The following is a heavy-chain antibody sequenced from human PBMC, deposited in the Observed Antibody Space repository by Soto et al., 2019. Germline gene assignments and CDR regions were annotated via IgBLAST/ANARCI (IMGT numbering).Heavy chain of an antibody. CDR3: ASKEYCSSTSCYSGSDAFDI. J-gene: IGHJ3*02. Sequence: GASVKVSCKASGYTFTSYGISWVRQAPGQGLEWMGWISAYNGNTNYAQKLQGRVTMTTDTSTSTAYMELRSLRSDDTAVYYCASKEYCSSTSCYSGSDAFDIWGQGTMVTVSS. D-gene: IGHD2-2*01. V-gene: IGHV1-18*01. CDR1: GYTFTSYG. CDR2: ISAYNGNT.